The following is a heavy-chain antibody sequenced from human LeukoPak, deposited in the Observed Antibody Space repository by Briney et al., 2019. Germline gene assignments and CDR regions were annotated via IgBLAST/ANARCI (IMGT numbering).Heavy chain of an antibody. J-gene: IGHJ5*02. CDR2: IYTSGST. V-gene: IGHV4-61*02. CDR3: ARGLGRGVIVTEGWFDP. Sequence: SETLSLTCTVSGGSITSGSYYWSWIRQPAGKGLEWIGRIYTSGSTNYNPSLDSRVTISEDTSKNQFSLNLTSVTSADAAVYYCARGLGRGVIVTEGWFDPWGQGILVTVSS. CDR1: GGSITSGSYY. D-gene: IGHD3-10*01.